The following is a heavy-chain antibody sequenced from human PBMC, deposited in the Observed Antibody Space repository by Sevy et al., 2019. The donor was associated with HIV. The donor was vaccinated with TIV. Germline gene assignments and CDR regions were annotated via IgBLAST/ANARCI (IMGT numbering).Heavy chain of an antibody. CDR2: LWSHGRRE. CDR1: GFTFSNYA. Sequence: GGSLRLSCAGSGFTFSNYAMHWVRQAPGKGLECVAGLWSHGRREYYADFAKGRFTISRANSKNTVYLHMDSLRTDDTAVYYCAKEDDAFDVWGQGTMVTVSS. J-gene: IGHJ3*01. V-gene: IGHV3-33*03. CDR3: AKEDDAFDV.